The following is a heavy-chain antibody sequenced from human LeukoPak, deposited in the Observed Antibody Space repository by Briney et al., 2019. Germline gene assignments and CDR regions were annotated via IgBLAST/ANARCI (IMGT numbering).Heavy chain of an antibody. CDR2: IYYSGST. D-gene: IGHD5-18*01. J-gene: IGHJ5*02. V-gene: IGHV4-30-4*02. Sequence: SETLSLTCTVSGGSISSGDYYWSWIRQPPGKGLEWIGYIYYSGSTYYNPSLKSRVTISVDTSKNQFSLKLSSVTAADTAVYYCARGGVDAAMVLGNWFDPWGQGTLVTVSS. CDR1: GGSISSGDYY. CDR3: ARGGVDAAMVLGNWFDP.